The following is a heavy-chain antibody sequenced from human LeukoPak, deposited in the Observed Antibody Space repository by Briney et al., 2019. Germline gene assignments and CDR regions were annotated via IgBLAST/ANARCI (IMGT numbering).Heavy chain of an antibody. D-gene: IGHD3-22*01. CDR1: GGSFSGYY. CDR3: ARGRRYYYDSSGYKTLDY. J-gene: IGHJ4*02. Sequence: SETLSLTCAVYGGSFSGYYWSWIRQPPGKGLEWIGEINHSGSTNYNPSLKSRVTISVDTSKNQFSLKLSSVTAADTAVYYCARGRRYYYDSSGYKTLDYWGQGTLVTVSS. V-gene: IGHV4-34*01. CDR2: INHSGST.